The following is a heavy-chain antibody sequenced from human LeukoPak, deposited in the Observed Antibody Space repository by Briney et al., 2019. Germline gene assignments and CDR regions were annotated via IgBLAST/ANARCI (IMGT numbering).Heavy chain of an antibody. CDR1: GFSFSSNW. V-gene: IGHV3-7*01. D-gene: IGHD3-16*01. CDR2: IQPDGSEE. J-gene: IGHJ5*02. CDR3: ASQTYARFGP. Sequence: PGGSLRLSCVASGFSFSSNWMSWVRQAPGKGLEWVGNIQPDGSEEYPVDSVKGRFTISRDNARNSLFLQMNSLRVEDTAVYYCASQTYARFGPWGQGTLVTVSS.